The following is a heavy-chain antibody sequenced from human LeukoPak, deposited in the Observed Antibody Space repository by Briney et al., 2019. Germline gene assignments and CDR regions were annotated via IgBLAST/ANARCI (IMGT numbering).Heavy chain of an antibody. D-gene: IGHD2-15*01. CDR1: GFTFSSYA. CDR3: AKGVTRGYCSGGSCYYYYYMDV. V-gene: IGHV3-23*01. Sequence: GGSLRLSCAASGFTFSSYAMSWVRQAPGKGLEWVSAISGSGGSTYYADSVKGRFTISRDNSKNTLYLQMNSLRAEDTAVYYCAKGVTRGYCSGGSCYYYYYMDVWGKGTTVTVSS. CDR2: ISGSGGST. J-gene: IGHJ6*03.